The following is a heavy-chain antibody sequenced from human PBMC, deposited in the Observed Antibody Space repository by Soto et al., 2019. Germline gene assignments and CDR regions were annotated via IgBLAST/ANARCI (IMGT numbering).Heavy chain of an antibody. Sequence: QVQLQESGPGLVKPSQTLSLTCTVSGGSISSGGYYWSWIRQHPGKGLEWIGYIYYSGSTYYNPSLKSRVSISVDTSKNQFSLKLSSVTAADTAVYYCARRRFMVKYSSSLNWFDPWGQGTLVTVSS. CDR2: IYYSGST. CDR1: GGSISSGGYY. D-gene: IGHD6-13*01. CDR3: ARRRFMVKYSSSLNWFDP. J-gene: IGHJ5*02. V-gene: IGHV4-31*03.